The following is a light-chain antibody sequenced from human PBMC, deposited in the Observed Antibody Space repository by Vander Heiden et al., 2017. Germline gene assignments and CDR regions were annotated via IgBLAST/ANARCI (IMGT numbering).Light chain of an antibody. J-gene: IGKJ4*01. CDR3: QQSYSTPPT. CDR1: QSISSY. Sequence: IQMNQSPSSLSASVGDRVTITCRASQSISSYLNWYQQKPGKAPKLLIYAASSFQSGVPSRISDSGSGTDFTLTISSLQPEDFATYYCQQSYSTPPTFGGGTKVEIK. V-gene: IGKV1-39*01. CDR2: AAS.